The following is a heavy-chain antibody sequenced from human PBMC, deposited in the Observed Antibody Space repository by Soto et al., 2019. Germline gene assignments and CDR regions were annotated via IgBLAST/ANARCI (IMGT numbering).Heavy chain of an antibody. CDR2: INHIGIT. CDR1: GGSFSGFY. V-gene: IGHV4-34*01. J-gene: IGHJ4*02. Sequence: SETLSLTCAISGGSFSGFYSTWIRQPPGKGLEWIGEINHIGITHYNPSLKSRVTISLDTSKSQFSLNLSSVTAADTAVYYCTRGYALNWHPHPYWGQGALVTVSS. CDR3: TRGYALNWHPHPY.